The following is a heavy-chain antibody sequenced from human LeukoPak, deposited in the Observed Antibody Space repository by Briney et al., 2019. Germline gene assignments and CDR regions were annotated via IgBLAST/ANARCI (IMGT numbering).Heavy chain of an antibody. CDR3: ARDLRRFIDY. CDR2: IYTGGST. V-gene: IGHV3-53*01. CDR1: GVTVSSSY. J-gene: IGHJ4*02. Sequence: GGSLRLSCAASGVTVSSSYMTWVRHAPGKGLEWVSVIYTGGSTYYADSVKGRFTISRDNSENTLYLQMNSLRAEDTAVYYCARDLRRFIDYWGQGTLVTVSS. D-gene: IGHD5/OR15-5a*01.